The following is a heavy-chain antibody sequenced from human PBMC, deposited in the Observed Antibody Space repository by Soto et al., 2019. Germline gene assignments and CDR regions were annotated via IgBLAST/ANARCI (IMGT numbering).Heavy chain of an antibody. CDR3: ARGRSAHYYYGMDV. CDR1: GGSFSGYY. Sequence: SDTLSLTCAVYGGSFSGYYWSWIRQPPGKGLEWIGEINHSGSTNYNPSLKSRVTISVDTSKNQFSLKLSSVTAADTAVYYCARGRSAHYYYGMDVWGQGTTVTVSS. D-gene: IGHD2-15*01. CDR2: INHSGST. V-gene: IGHV4-34*01. J-gene: IGHJ6*02.